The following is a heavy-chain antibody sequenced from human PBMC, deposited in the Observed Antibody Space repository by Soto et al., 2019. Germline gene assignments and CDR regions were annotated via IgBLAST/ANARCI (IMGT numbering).Heavy chain of an antibody. CDR3: ARDRALMSTMVRGVITS. CDR1: GFTFSSYW. CDR2: INSDGSSI. V-gene: IGHV3-74*01. Sequence: PGGSLRLSCAASGFTFSSYWMHWVRQAPGKGLVWVSRINSDGSSISYADSVKGRFTISRDNAKNTLYLQMSSLRAEDTAVYYCARDRALMSTMVRGVITSWGQGT. J-gene: IGHJ5*02. D-gene: IGHD3-10*01.